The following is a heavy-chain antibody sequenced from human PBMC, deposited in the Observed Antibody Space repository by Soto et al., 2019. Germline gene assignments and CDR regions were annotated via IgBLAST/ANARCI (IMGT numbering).Heavy chain of an antibody. CDR1: GVTFIFSSYW. CDR2: INSDGSSI. V-gene: IGHV3-74*01. CDR3: ARAGYYRFDP. J-gene: IGHJ5*02. D-gene: IGHD3-22*01. Sequence: TGGFLTLSCAASGVTFIFSSYWMHWVRQAPGKGLVWVSRINSDGSSITYEDSVKGRFTISRDNAKNTVYLQMNSLRGEDTAVYYCARAGYYRFDPCGQGTPVTVSS.